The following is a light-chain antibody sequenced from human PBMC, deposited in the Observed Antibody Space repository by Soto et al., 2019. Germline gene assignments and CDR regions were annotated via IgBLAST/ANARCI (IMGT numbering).Light chain of an antibody. J-gene: IGKJ1*01. CDR1: QSISSW. Sequence: DIHMTQSPSTLSASVGDRVTXXXRXSQSISSWLAWYQQKPGKAPKLLIYKASSLESGVPSRFSGSGSGTEFTLTISSLQPDDFATYYCQQYSTYTPRTFGQGTKVDIK. CDR2: KAS. V-gene: IGKV1-5*03. CDR3: QQYSTYTPRT.